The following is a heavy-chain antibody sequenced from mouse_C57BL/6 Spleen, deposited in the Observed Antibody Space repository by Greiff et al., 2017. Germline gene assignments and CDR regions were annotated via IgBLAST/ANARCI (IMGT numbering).Heavy chain of an antibody. J-gene: IGHJ3*01. D-gene: IGHD3-1*01. CDR3: ARLGAARATFAY. CDR2: INPSNGGT. V-gene: IGHV1-53*01. Sequence: QVQLQQPGTELVKPGASVKLSCKASGYTFTSYWMHWVKQRPGQGLEWIGNINPSNGGTNYTEKFKGRATLTVDKSSSTDYMQLSSLTSEDSAVDYCARLGAARATFAYWGQGTLVTVSA. CDR1: GYTFTSYW.